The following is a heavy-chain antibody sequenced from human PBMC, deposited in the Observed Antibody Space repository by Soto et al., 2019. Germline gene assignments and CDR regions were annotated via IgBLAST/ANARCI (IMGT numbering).Heavy chain of an antibody. V-gene: IGHV4-59*01. CDR2: MYYSGRT. J-gene: IGHJ4*02. CDR1: GGSISSYY. CDR3: ARDGYSSYFDY. D-gene: IGHD6-13*01. Sequence: SLTCTVSGGSISSYYWSWIRQPPGKGLEWIGYMYYSGRTNYNPSLKSRVTISVDTSKNQFSLKLSSVTAADAAVYYCARDGYSSYFDYWGQGTLVTVS.